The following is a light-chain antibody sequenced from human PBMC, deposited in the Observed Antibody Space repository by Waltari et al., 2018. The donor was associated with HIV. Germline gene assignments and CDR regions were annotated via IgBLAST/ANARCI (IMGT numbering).Light chain of an antibody. Sequence: QSELSQPPSASGTPGQRVAISCSGSSSNIGRNTVNWYQQLPGTAPTLLIYSNKPRPSGVPGRVSGSKSGTSASLAITGLQSEDEADYYCALWDDSLNGVLFGGGTKLTVL. V-gene: IGLV1-44*01. CDR3: ALWDDSLNGVL. J-gene: IGLJ2*01. CDR2: SNK. CDR1: SSNIGRNT.